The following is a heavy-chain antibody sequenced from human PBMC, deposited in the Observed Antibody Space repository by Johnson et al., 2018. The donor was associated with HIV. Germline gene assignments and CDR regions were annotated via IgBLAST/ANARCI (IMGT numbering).Heavy chain of an antibody. CDR2: ISSSGSTI. V-gene: IGHV3-11*04. J-gene: IGHJ3*02. Sequence: QVQLVESGGGLAKPGGSLRLSCAASGFSFSDYYMNWIRQAPGKGLERVSYISSSGSTIYYADFVKGRFTISRDNAKKTLHLQMNSLRAEDTAVYYCARDSTPWGGDHVGYAFDIWGRGTMVTVSS. D-gene: IGHD4-17*01. CDR3: ARDSTPWGGDHVGYAFDI. CDR1: GFSFSDYY.